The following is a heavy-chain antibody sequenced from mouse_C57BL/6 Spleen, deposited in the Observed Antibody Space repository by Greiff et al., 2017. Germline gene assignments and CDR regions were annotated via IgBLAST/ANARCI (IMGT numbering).Heavy chain of an antibody. V-gene: IGHV1-47*01. D-gene: IGHD1-1*01. J-gene: IGHJ1*03. CDR3: ARRGYYYGSTYWYFDV. CDR1: GYTFTTYP. Sequence: QVQLQQSGAELVKPGASVKMSCKASGYTFTTYPIEWMKQNHGKSLEWIGNFHPYNDDTKYNEKFKGKATLTVEKSSSTVYLELSRLTSDDSAVYYCARRGYYYGSTYWYFDVWGTGTTVTGSS. CDR2: FHPYNDDT.